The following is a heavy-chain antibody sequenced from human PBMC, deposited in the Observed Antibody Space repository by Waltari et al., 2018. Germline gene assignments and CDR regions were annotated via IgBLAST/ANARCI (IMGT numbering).Heavy chain of an antibody. Sequence: EVQVVETGGGLIQPGGSLRVSCAASVLRRSNNYKNWVRQAPGKGLEWFSIMYSSGDTYYAASVEGRFTISRDNSKNTLYLQMNSLRAEDTAVYYCARDPSAPGGDVWGKGTTVTVSS. CDR1: VLRRSNNY. CDR2: MYSSGDT. J-gene: IGHJ6*04. D-gene: IGHD3-10*01. CDR3: ARDPSAPGGDV. V-gene: IGHV3-53*02.